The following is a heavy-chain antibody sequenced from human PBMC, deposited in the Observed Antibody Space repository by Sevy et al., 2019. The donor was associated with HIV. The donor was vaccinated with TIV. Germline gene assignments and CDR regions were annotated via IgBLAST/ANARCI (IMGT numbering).Heavy chain of an antibody. CDR1: GYTFTSYG. CDR3: AIDDFEYQLLLGGGDAFDI. CDR2: ISAYNGNT. V-gene: IGHV1-18*01. Sequence: ASVKVSCKASGYTFTSYGISWVRQAPGQGLEWMGWISAYNGNTNYAQKLQGRVTMTTDTSTSTAYMELRSLRSDDTVVYYCAIDDFEYQLLLGGGDAFDIWGQGTMVTVSS. D-gene: IGHD2-2*01. J-gene: IGHJ3*02.